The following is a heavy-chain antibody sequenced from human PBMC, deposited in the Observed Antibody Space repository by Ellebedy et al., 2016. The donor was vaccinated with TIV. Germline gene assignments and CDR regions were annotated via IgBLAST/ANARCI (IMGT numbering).Heavy chain of an antibody. Sequence: PGGSLRLSCAASGFTXXEYTXXWVRPPPGKAXACVSLIRWESSTTSYADSVKGRFTISRDNTKNYLYLQMDSLRTEDTALYYCVKGAWATVAGKWENWGQGTLVTVSS. CDR2: IRWESSTT. CDR3: VKGAWATVAGKWEN. J-gene: IGHJ4*02. CDR1: GFTXXEYT. V-gene: IGHV3-43*01. D-gene: IGHD6-19*01.